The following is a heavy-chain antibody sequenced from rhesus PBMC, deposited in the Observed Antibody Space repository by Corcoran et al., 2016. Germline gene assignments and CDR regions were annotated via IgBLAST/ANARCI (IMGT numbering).Heavy chain of an antibody. V-gene: IGHV4-106*01. CDR1: GGSISDDYY. CDR2: IYGSGGGT. Sequence: QVQLQESGPGLVKPSETLSLTCAVSGGSISDDYYWSWIRQPPGKGLEWIGYIYGSGGGTNYNTARKNRVTISIATSQNQFSLKLSSVTAADTAVYYCASPIAAVRYYFDYWGQGVLVTVSS. J-gene: IGHJ4*01. CDR3: ASPIAAVRYYFDY. D-gene: IGHD6-25*01.